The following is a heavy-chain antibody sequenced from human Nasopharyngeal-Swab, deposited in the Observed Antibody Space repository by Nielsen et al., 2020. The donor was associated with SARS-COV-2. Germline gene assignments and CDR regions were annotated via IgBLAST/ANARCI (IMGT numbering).Heavy chain of an antibody. CDR1: GASFSEYY. J-gene: IGHJ3*02. CDR2: IYYSGST. V-gene: IGHV4-31*11. D-gene: IGHD2-15*01. Sequence: SETLSLTCAVNGASFSEYYWSWIRQHPGKGLEWIGYIYYSGSTYYNPSLKSRVTISVDTSKNQFSLKLSSVTAADTAVYYCARVLTRNLVVALVLDAFDIWGQGTMVTVSS. CDR3: ARVLTRNLVVALVLDAFDI.